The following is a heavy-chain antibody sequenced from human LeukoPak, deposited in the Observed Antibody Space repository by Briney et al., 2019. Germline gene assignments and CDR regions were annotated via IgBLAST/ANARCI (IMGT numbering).Heavy chain of an antibody. CDR2: INHSGST. Sequence: SETLSLTCAVYGGSFCGYYWSWIRQPPGKGLEWIGEINHSGSTNYNPSLKSRVTISVDTSKNQFSLKLSSVTAADTAVYYCARGLYYDFWSSYYYYYMDVWGKGTTVTVSS. CDR1: GGSFCGYY. D-gene: IGHD3-3*01. V-gene: IGHV4-34*01. CDR3: ARGLYYDFWSSYYYYYMDV. J-gene: IGHJ6*03.